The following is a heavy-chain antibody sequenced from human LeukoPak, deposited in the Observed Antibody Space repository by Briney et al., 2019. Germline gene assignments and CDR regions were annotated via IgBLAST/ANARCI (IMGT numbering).Heavy chain of an antibody. V-gene: IGHV4-4*07. Sequence: PSETLSLTCTVSGGSISYYYWSWIRQPAGKGLEWIGRVYSSGSANYNPSLKSRVTMSVDTSKNQFFLKLSSVTAADTAVYYCARDCEAVANWGYDWFDPWGQGTLVTVSS. CDR3: ARDCEAVANWGYDWFDP. J-gene: IGHJ5*02. CDR2: VYSSGSA. CDR1: GGSISYYY. D-gene: IGHD7-27*01.